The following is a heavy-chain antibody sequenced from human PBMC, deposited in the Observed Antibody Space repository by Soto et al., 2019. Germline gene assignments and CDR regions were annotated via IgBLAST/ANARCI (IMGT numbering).Heavy chain of an antibody. CDR1: GGSISSYD. J-gene: IGHJ6*03. CDR2: IYYSGST. CDR3: ARRGQLEPYYYYSYMDV. Sequence: SETLSLTCTVSGGSISSYDWSWIRQPPGKGLEWIGYIYYSGSTNYNPSLKSRVTISVDTSKNQFSLKLSSVTAADTAVYYCARRGQLEPYYYYSYMDVWGKGTTVTVSS. D-gene: IGHD1-1*01. V-gene: IGHV4-59*08.